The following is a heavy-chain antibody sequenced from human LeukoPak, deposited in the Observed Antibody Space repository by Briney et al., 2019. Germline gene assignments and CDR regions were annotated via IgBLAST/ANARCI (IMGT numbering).Heavy chain of an antibody. Sequence: PGGSLRLSCAASGFTFSSYAMHWVRQAPGEGLEWVAVISYDGSNKYYADSVKGRFTISRDNSKNTLYLQMNSLRAEDTAVYYCARDRRGIGAFDIWGQGTMVTVSS. V-gene: IGHV3-30*04. CDR2: ISYDGSNK. CDR1: GFTFSSYA. CDR3: ARDRRGIGAFDI. J-gene: IGHJ3*02.